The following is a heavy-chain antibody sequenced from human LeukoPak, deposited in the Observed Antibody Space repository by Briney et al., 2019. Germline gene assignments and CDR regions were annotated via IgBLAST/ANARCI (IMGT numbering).Heavy chain of an antibody. CDR3: ARRGYCTNGVCNNWFDP. Sequence: SETLSLTCTVSGGSISSYYWSWIRQPPGKGLEWIGEINHSGSTNYNPSLKSRVTISVDTSKNQFSLKLSSVTAADTAVYYCARRGYCTNGVCNNWFDPWGQGTLVTVSS. J-gene: IGHJ5*02. D-gene: IGHD2-8*01. V-gene: IGHV4-34*01. CDR2: INHSGST. CDR1: GGSISSYY.